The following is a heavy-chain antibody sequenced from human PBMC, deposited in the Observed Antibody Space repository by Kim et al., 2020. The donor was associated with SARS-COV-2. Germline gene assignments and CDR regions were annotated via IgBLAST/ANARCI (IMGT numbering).Heavy chain of an antibody. Sequence: NSNPSLRSRVTISVDTSKNQFSLTLSSVTAADTAVYYCAGTARGANFDYWGRGALVTVSS. D-gene: IGHD1-26*01. CDR3: AGTARGANFDY. J-gene: IGHJ4*02. V-gene: IGHV4-4*09.